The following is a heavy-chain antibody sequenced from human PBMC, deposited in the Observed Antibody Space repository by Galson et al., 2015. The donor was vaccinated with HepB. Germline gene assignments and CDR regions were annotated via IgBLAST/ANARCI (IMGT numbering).Heavy chain of an antibody. D-gene: IGHD3-16*01. CDR3: ARVGVISFGGPFVVPYFFDY. V-gene: IGHV4-34*01. J-gene: IGHJ4*02. Sequence: ETLSLTCGVSGESFSTYSWTWIRQFPGMGLEWIGEINHSGRTNYKPSLKSRVTTSLDTSKNQLSLRLTSVTAADTAVYYCARVGVISFGGPFVVPYFFDYWSQGTLVTVSS. CDR2: INHSGRT. CDR1: GESFSTYS.